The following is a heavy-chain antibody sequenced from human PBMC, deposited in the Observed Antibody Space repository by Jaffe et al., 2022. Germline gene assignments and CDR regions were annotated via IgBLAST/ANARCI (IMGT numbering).Heavy chain of an antibody. CDR3: AGWGPVTTWKPLYYYYYYMDV. D-gene: IGHD4-4*01. V-gene: IGHV4-61*01. CDR1: GGSVSSGSYY. Sequence: QVQLQESGPGLVKPSETLSLTCTVSGGSVSSGSYYWSWIRQPPGKGLEWIGYIYYSGSTNYNPSLKSRVTISVDTSKNQFSLKLSSVTAADTAVYYCAGWGPVTTWKPLYYYYYYMDVWGKGTTVTVSS. J-gene: IGHJ6*03. CDR2: IYYSGST.